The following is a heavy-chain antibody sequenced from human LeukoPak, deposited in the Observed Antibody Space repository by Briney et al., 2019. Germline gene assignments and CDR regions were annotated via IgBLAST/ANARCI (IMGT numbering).Heavy chain of an antibody. V-gene: IGHV1-18*01. Sequence: EASVKVSCKASGYTFTSYGISWVRQAPGQGLEWMGWISAYNGNTNYAQKLQGRVTMTTDTSTSTVYMELSSPRSEDTAVYYCARGRGNVLRFLEWLLYYDPWGQGTLVTVSS. CDR2: ISAYNGNT. D-gene: IGHD3-3*01. CDR1: GYTFTSYG. J-gene: IGHJ5*02. CDR3: ARGRGNVLRFLEWLLYYDP.